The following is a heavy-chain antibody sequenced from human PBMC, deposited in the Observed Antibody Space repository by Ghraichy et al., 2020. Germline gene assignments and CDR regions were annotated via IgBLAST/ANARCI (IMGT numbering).Heavy chain of an antibody. V-gene: IGHV3-53*01. CDR1: GFTVSSNY. Sequence: GGSLRLSCAASGFTVSSNYISWVRQAPGKGLEWVSVIYSGGSTYYADSVKGRFTISRDNYKNTVYLQMKSLRAEDTAMYYYAGTQQIAAVGTIHESWGQGTLVTVSS. CDR3: AGTQQIAAVGTIHES. CDR2: IYSGGST. J-gene: IGHJ4*02. D-gene: IGHD6-13*01.